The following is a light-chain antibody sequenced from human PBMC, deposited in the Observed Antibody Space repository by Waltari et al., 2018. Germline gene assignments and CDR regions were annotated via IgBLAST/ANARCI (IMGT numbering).Light chain of an antibody. Sequence: SYVLTQPPSVSVAPGETARITCGGNNIESKSVHWYRQRQGQAPVVVISYDNDRGAGIPGLFSGSNSGNTATLAISRVEAGDEADYYCQVWDANTDPGVFGTGTEVTVL. V-gene: IGLV3-21*01. J-gene: IGLJ1*01. CDR3: QVWDANTDPGV. CDR2: YDN. CDR1: NIESKS.